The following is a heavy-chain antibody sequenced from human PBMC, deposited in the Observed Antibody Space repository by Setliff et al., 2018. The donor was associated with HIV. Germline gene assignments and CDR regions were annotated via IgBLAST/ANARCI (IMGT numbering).Heavy chain of an antibody. V-gene: IGHV3-21*01. J-gene: IGHJ6*02. CDR1: GFTFNSYG. CDR3: ARDNLYYNLYDGSPVYGMDV. Sequence: GGSLRLSCAASGFTFNSYGMHWVRQAPGRGLEWVSSISIGSGGAIDYADSVQGRFTISRDNSKNSLYLQMNGLRVEDTGVYYCARDNLYYNLYDGSPVYGMDVWGQGTTVTVSS. D-gene: IGHD3-3*01. CDR2: ISIGSGGAI.